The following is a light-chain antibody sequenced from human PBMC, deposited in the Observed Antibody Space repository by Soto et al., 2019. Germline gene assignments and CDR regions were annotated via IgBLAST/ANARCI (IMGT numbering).Light chain of an antibody. CDR1: SSDVGGYTY. CDR2: DVS. J-gene: IGLJ1*01. V-gene: IGLV2-14*01. Sequence: QSALTQPACVSGSPGQSITISCAGTSSDVGGYTYVSWYQQHPGKAPKLMIYDVSNRPSGVSNRFSGSKSGNTASLTISGLQAEDEADYYCTSYTSSSTPYVFGGGTKLTVL. CDR3: TSYTSSSTPYV.